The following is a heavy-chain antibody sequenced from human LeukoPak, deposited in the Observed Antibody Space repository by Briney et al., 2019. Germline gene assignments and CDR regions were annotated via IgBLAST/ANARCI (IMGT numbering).Heavy chain of an antibody. J-gene: IGHJ4*03. Sequence: SETLSLTCTVSGGSISSYYWSWIRQPPGKGLEWIAYIYYSGSTNYNPSLKSRVTISVDTSKNQFSLKLSSVTAADTAVYYCASLDTAMTNYFGYWGQGTTVTVSS. CDR3: ASLDTAMTNYFGY. CDR1: GGSISSYY. V-gene: IGHV4-59*01. D-gene: IGHD5-18*01. CDR2: IYYSGST.